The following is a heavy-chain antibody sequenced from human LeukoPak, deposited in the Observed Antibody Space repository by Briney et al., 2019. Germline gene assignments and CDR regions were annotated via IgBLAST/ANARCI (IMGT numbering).Heavy chain of an antibody. CDR2: ISSSSSTI. CDR3: ARGTVASIAARLLDY. Sequence: GGSLRLSCAASGFTFSSYSMNWVRQAPGKGLEWVSYISSSSSTIYYADSVKGRFTISRDNAKNSLYLQMNSLRAEDTAVYYCARGTVASIAARLLDYWGQGTLVTVPS. CDR1: GFTFSSYS. J-gene: IGHJ4*02. V-gene: IGHV3-48*01. D-gene: IGHD6-6*01.